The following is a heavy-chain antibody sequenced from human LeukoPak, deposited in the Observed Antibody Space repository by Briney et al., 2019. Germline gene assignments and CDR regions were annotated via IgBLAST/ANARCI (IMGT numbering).Heavy chain of an antibody. D-gene: IGHD3-22*01. J-gene: IGHJ4*02. V-gene: IGHV3-53*01. Sequence: PGGSLRLSCAASGFTVSSNSMSWVRQAPAQGLEWVSVIYSGGDTYYADSVKGRFTISRDNSKNTLYLQMNSLRAEDTAAYYCARDYDGFDYWGQGTLVTVSS. CDR1: GFTVSSNS. CDR2: IYSGGDT. CDR3: ARDYDGFDY.